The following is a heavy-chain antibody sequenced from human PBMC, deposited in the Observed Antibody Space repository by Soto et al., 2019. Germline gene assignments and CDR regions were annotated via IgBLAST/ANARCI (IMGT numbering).Heavy chain of an antibody. V-gene: IGHV3-9*01. J-gene: IGHJ6*02. CDR1: GFTFDDYA. CDR3: AKDQRGYYYYGMDV. CDR2: ISWNSGSI. Sequence: PGGSLRLSCAASGFTFDDYAMHWVRQAPGKGLEWVSGISWNSGSIGYADSVKGRFTISRDNAKNSLYLQMNSLRAEDTALYYCAKDQRGYYYYGMDVWGQGTTVTVSS.